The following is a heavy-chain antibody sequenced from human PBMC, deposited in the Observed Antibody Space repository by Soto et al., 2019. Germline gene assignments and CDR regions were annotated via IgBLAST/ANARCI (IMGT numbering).Heavy chain of an antibody. D-gene: IGHD3-3*01. Sequence: QVQLVQSGAEVKKPGSSVKVSCKASGGTFSSYAISWVRQAPGQGLEWMGGIIPIFGTANYAQKFQGRVTITADESTSXAXMXXSSLRSEDTDVYYCARVHLHERWVYDFLAGGWFAPWGQGTLVTVSS. V-gene: IGHV1-69*12. CDR2: IIPIFGTA. CDR1: GGTFSSYA. J-gene: IGHJ5*02. CDR3: ARVHLHERWVYDFLAGGWFAP.